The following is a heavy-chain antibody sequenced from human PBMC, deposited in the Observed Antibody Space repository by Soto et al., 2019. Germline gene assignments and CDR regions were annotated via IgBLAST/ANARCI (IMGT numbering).Heavy chain of an antibody. CDR3: ARGHSSSWYSFDY. Sequence: GGSLRLSCAASGFTFSNYSMHWVRQAPGKGLEFVSAISSNGGSTYYADSVKGRFNISRDNSKNTLFLQMGSLRAEDMAVYYCARGHSSSWYSFDYWGQGT. V-gene: IGHV3-64*02. CDR2: ISSNGGST. J-gene: IGHJ4*02. CDR1: GFTFSNYS. D-gene: IGHD6-13*01.